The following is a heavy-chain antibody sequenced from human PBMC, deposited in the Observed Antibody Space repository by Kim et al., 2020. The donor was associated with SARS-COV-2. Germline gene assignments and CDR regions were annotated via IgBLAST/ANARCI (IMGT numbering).Heavy chain of an antibody. CDR2: IDPSDSYT. CDR3: ARQGDSSGWYPLDYYYYYGMDV. D-gene: IGHD6-19*01. J-gene: IGHJ6*02. V-gene: IGHV5-10-1*01. CDR1: GYSFTSYW. Sequence: GESLKISCKGSGYSFTSYWISWVRQMSGKGLEWMGRIDPSDSYTNYSPSFQGHVTISADKSISTAYLQWSSLKASDTAMYYCARQGDSSGWYPLDYYYYYGMDVWGQGTTVTVSS.